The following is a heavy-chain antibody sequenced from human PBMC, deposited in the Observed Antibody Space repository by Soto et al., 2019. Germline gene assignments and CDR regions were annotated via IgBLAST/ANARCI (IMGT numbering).Heavy chain of an antibody. V-gene: IGHV3-23*01. D-gene: IGHD1-26*01. CDR1: GFTFSSSA. CDR2: ISDGGRFT. CDR3: AKSGPTNFFDF. J-gene: IGHJ4*01. Sequence: GGSLRLSCAVSGFTFSSSAMNWVRQAPGKGLEWVSAISDGGRFTYYIDSVKGRFTVSRDDSKNTLYLQMNSLRAEDTAIYYCAKSGPTNFFDFWGHGTLVTVAS.